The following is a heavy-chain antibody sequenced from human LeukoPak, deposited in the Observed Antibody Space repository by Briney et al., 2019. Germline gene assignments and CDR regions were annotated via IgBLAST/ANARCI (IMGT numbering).Heavy chain of an antibody. CDR2: ISGSGGTT. V-gene: IGHV3-23*01. CDR1: GFIFSSYA. Sequence: PGGSLRLSCAASGFIFSSYAMSWVRQAPGKGLEWVSAISGSGGTTYYADSVKGRFTISRDNSKNTLYLQMNSLRAEDTAVYYCAKDPHYYYYMDVWGKGTTVTVSS. CDR3: AKDPHYYYYMDV. J-gene: IGHJ6*03.